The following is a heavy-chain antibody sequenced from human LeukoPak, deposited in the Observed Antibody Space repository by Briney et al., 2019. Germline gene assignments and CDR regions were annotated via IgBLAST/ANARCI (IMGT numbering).Heavy chain of an antibody. D-gene: IGHD2-2*01. Sequence: GGSLGLSCAASGFTFSSYWMSWVRQAPGKGLEWVANIKQDGSEKYYVDSVKGRFTISRDNAKNSLYLQMNSLRAEDTAVYYCARDACSSTSCYAGYYYGMDVWGQGTTVTVSS. CDR1: GFTFSSYW. CDR2: IKQDGSEK. J-gene: IGHJ6*02. V-gene: IGHV3-7*03. CDR3: ARDACSSTSCYAGYYYGMDV.